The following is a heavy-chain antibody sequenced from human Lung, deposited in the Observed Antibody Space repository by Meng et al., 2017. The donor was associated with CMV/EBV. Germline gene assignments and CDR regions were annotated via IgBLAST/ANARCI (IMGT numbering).Heavy chain of an antibody. V-gene: IGHV3-23*03. Sequence: GESLKISCAASGFTFSNFAMTWVRQAPGKGLDWVSVIYTASTRTYYGNSVKGRFTISRSDSQNTLHLQMNSLRAEDTAVYYCAKGTWGDYWYGRDGWGQGITVTVSS. J-gene: IGHJ6*02. CDR2: IYTASTRT. D-gene: IGHD2/OR15-2a*01. CDR3: AKGTWGDYWYGRDG. CDR1: GFTFSNFA.